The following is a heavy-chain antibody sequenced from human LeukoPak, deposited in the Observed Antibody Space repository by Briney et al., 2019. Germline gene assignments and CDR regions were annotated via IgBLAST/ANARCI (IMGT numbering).Heavy chain of an antibody. CDR2: ISSSGSTI. CDR1: GFTFSSYE. J-gene: IGHJ4*02. V-gene: IGHV3-48*03. D-gene: IGHD3-9*01. Sequence: GGSLRLPCAASGFTFSSYEMNWVRQAPGKGLEWVSYISSSGSTIYYADSVKGRFTISRDNAKNSLYLQMNSLRAEDTAVYYCARDSRRDILTGYYLLAAIDYWGQGTLVTVSS. CDR3: ARDSRRDILTGYYLLAAIDY.